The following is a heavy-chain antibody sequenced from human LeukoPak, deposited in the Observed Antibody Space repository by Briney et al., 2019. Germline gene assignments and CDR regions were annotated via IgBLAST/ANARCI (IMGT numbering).Heavy chain of an antibody. D-gene: IGHD6-13*01. CDR2: ISGSGVNT. Sequence: GGSLRLSRADSGFTSTFYGMSWVRQAPGKGLEWVSGISGSGVNTYYADSVKGRFTISRDNSKNTLYLQMNSLRAEDTAVYYCARPHSSSWNHAFDIWGEGTVVAVSS. CDR1: GFTSTFYG. J-gene: IGHJ3*02. CDR3: ARPHSSSWNHAFDI. V-gene: IGHV3-23*01.